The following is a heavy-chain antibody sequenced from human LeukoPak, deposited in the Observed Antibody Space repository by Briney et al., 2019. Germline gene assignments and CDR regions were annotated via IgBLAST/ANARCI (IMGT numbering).Heavy chain of an antibody. D-gene: IGHD3-10*01. CDR2: IYYSGST. CDR1: GGSISSSSYY. J-gene: IGHJ6*03. V-gene: IGHV4-39*01. Sequence: SETLSLTCTVSGGSISSSSYYWGWIRQPPGKGLEWIGSIYYSGSTYYNPSLKSRVTISVDTSKNQFSLKLSSVTAADTAVYYCARKSSGGSGSYYYYYMDVWGKGTTVTVSS. CDR3: ARKSSGGSGSYYYYYMDV.